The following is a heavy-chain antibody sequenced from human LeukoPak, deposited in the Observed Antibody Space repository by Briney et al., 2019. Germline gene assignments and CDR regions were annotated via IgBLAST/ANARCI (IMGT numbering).Heavy chain of an antibody. J-gene: IGHJ4*02. CDR1: GFTLSSYA. V-gene: IGHV3-23*01. Sequence: QSGGSLRLSCAASGFTLSSYAMSWVRQGPGKGLEWVSAISVSGNTYHADSVKGRFTISRDISKNEVYLQMNSLRPEDTAVYYCARDSYGDANFDSWGQGTLVTVSS. CDR2: ISVSGNT. D-gene: IGHD4-17*01. CDR3: ARDSYGDANFDS.